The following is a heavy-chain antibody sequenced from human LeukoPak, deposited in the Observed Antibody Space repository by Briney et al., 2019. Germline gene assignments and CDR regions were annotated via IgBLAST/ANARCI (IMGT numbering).Heavy chain of an antibody. Sequence: GESLKISCKGSGYSFTSYWIGWVRQMPGKGLEWMGIIYPGDSDTRYSPSFQGQVTISADKSISTTYLQWSSLKASDTAMYYCARRSYDFWSGYLFDYWGQGTLVTVSS. CDR2: IYPGDSDT. J-gene: IGHJ4*02. V-gene: IGHV5-51*01. D-gene: IGHD3-3*01. CDR3: ARRSYDFWSGYLFDY. CDR1: GYSFTSYW.